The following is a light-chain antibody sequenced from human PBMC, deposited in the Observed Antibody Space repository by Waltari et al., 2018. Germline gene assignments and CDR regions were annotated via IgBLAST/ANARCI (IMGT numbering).Light chain of an antibody. CDR2: AAS. V-gene: IGKV1-12*01. J-gene: IGKJ1*01. Sequence: DILMTQSPSSVSASVGDRVTITCRASQDVRSWLAWYQQKPGKAPNLLIYAASSLQSGVPSRFSGSGSGTHFTLTISSLQPEDVAVYYCQQYFSHPPWTFGQGTKVEIK. CDR3: QQYFSHPPWT. CDR1: QDVRSW.